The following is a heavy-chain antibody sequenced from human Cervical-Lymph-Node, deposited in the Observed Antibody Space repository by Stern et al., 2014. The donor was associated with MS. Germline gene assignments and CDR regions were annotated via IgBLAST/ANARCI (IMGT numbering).Heavy chain of an antibody. D-gene: IGHD6-19*01. CDR1: GFSLSTTTMC. Sequence: QVTLKESGPALVKPTQTLTLTCTFSGFSLSTTTMCVSWIRQPPGKALEWLARIDWDDDTSYSTSLMTRLAISKDTSKNQVVLTMGNMDPVDTAPYYCARSITVSGPYDSWGQGTLVTVSS. V-gene: IGHV2-70*04. J-gene: IGHJ4*02. CDR3: ARSITVSGPYDS. CDR2: IDWDDDT.